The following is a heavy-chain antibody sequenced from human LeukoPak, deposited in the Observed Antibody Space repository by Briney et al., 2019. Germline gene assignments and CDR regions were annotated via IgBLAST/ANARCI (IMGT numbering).Heavy chain of an antibody. J-gene: IGHJ5*02. CDR1: GLTVSNNF. D-gene: IGHD6-13*01. CDR2: IYSGGGT. V-gene: IGHV3-53*01. Sequence: PGGSLRLSCSASGLTVSNNFVTWVRQPPGRGLEWVSIIYSGGGTDYADSVKGRFTISRDNSKNTVYLQMNSLRAEDTAVYHCARKSLGIAAAGTFFGSWGQGTLVTVSS. CDR3: ARKSLGIAAAGTFFGS.